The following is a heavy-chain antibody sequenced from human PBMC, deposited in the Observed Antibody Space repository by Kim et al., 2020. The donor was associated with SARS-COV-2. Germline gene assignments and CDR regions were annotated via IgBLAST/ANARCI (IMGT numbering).Heavy chain of an antibody. CDR2: T. CDR3: ARVGSGSYRDY. V-gene: IGHV4-31*02. J-gene: IGHJ4*02. Sequence: TYYNPSLTRRVTKSVNTSKNQFSLRMSSVTAADTAVYYCARVGSGSYRDYWGQGTLVTVSS. D-gene: IGHD3-10*01.